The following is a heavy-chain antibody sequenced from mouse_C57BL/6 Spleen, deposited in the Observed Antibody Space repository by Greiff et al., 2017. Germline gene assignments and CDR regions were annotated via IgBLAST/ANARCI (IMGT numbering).Heavy chain of an antibody. CDR3: ARYYDPAYFDD. D-gene: IGHD2-4*01. CDR2: INPNNGGT. CDR1: GYTFTDYY. Sequence: EVQLQQSGPELVKPGASVKISCKASGYTFTDYYMNWVKQSHGKSLEWIGDINPNNGGTSYNQKFKGKATLTVDKSSSTAYMERRSLTSEDSAVYYCARYYDPAYFDDWGQGTTLTVSS. V-gene: IGHV1-26*01. J-gene: IGHJ2*01.